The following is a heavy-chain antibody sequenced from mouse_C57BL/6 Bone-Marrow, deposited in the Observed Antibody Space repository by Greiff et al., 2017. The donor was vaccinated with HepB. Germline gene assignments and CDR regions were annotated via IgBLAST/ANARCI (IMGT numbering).Heavy chain of an antibody. CDR2: ISNGGGST. Sequence: EVKLVESGGGLVQPGGSLKLSCAASGFTFSDYYMYWVRQTPEKRLEWVAYISNGGGSTYYPDTVKGRFTISRDNAKNTLYLQMSRLKSEDTAMYYCARRDGYKAMDYWGQGTSVTVSS. CDR3: ARRDGYKAMDY. V-gene: IGHV5-12*01. D-gene: IGHD2-3*01. J-gene: IGHJ4*01. CDR1: GFTFSDYY.